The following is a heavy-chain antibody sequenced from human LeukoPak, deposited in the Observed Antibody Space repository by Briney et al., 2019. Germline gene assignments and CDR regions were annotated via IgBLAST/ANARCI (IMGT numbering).Heavy chain of an antibody. CDR1: GGSFSGYY. D-gene: IGHD6-13*01. CDR3: ARPFLAAASGYYFDY. CDR2: INHSGST. V-gene: IGHV4-34*01. J-gene: IGHJ4*02. Sequence: PSETLSLTCAVYGGSFSGYYWSWIRQPPGKGLEWIGEINHSGSTNCNPSLKSRVTISVDTSKNQFSLKLSSVTAADTAVYYCARPFLAAASGYYFDYWGQGTLVTVSS.